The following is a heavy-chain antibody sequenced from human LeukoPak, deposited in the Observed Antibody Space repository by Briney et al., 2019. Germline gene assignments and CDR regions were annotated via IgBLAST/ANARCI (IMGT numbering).Heavy chain of an antibody. CDR2: IYPGDSDT. J-gene: IGHJ6*02. D-gene: IGHD4-17*01. Sequence: GGSLKISCKASGYSFASSWSGWVRRMPGKGLEWMGIIYPGDSDTRYSPSFQGQVTISADKSISTAYLQWSSLKASDTAMYYCARMGDYVNYYYGMDVWGQGTTVTVSS. CDR3: ARMGDYVNYYYGMDV. V-gene: IGHV5-51*01. CDR1: GYSFASSW.